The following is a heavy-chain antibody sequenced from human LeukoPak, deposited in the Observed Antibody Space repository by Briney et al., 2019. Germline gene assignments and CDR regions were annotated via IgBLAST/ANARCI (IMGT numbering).Heavy chain of an antibody. CDR1: GYSFIDYY. J-gene: IGHJ4*02. Sequence: GASVKVSCKTSGYSFIDYYIHWVRQAPGQGLEWMGWINSNSADTNYAQKLQGRVTMTTDTSTSTAYMELRSLRSDDTAVYYCARYLEGYYYDSSGMDYWGQGTLVTVSS. V-gene: IGHV1-18*04. CDR3: ARYLEGYYYDSSGMDY. D-gene: IGHD3-22*01. CDR2: INSNSADT.